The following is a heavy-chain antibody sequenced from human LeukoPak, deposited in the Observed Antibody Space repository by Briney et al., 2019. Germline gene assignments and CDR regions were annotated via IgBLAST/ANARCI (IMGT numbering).Heavy chain of an antibody. V-gene: IGHV1-18*01. Sequence: GASVKVSCKASGYTFTSYGISWVRQAPGQGLEWMGWISAYNGNTNYAQKLQGRVTMTTDTSTSTAYMELRSLRSDDTAVYYCAGPLRYCSGGSCYYRFDPWGQGTLVTVSS. CDR2: ISAYNGNT. J-gene: IGHJ5*02. CDR1: GYTFTSYG. D-gene: IGHD2-15*01. CDR3: AGPLRYCSGGSCYYRFDP.